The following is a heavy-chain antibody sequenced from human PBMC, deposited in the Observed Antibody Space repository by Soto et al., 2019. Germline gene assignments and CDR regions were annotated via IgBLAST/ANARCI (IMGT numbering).Heavy chain of an antibody. CDR3: ARGNTPVDY. CDR2: IYYSGST. V-gene: IGHV4-30-4*08. Sequence: PSETLSLTCAVSGGSIISGVYSWSWIRQPPGKGLEWIGYIYYSGSTYYNPSLKSRVTISVDTSKNQFSLKLSSVTAADTAVYYCARGNTPVDYWGQGTLVTVSS. J-gene: IGHJ4*02. CDR1: GGSIISGVYS. D-gene: IGHD2-2*02.